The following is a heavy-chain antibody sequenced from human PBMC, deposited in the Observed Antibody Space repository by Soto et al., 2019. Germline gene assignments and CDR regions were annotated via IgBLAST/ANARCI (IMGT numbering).Heavy chain of an antibody. Sequence: PSETLSLTCAVSGGSISSSNWWSWVRQPPGKGLEWIGEIYHSGSTNYNPSLKSRVTISVDKSKNQFSLKLSSVTAADTAVYYCARDSRRLMIPHAFDIWGQGTMVTVSS. D-gene: IGHD3-3*01. V-gene: IGHV4-4*02. CDR2: IYHSGST. J-gene: IGHJ3*02. CDR1: GGSISSSNW. CDR3: ARDSRRLMIPHAFDI.